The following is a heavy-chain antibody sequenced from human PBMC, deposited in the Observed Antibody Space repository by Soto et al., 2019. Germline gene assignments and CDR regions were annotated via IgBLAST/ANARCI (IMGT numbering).Heavy chain of an antibody. D-gene: IGHD1-26*01. J-gene: IGHJ2*01. CDR2: IYYSGST. V-gene: IGHV4-59*01. CDR3: ARVISYPYWYFDL. CDR1: GGSISSYY. Sequence: QVQLQESGPGLVKPSETLSLTCTVSGGSISSYYWSWIRQPPGKGLEWIGYIYYSGSTNYNPSLKSRVTISVDTSKNPFSLKLSSVTAADTAVYYCARVISYPYWYFDLWGRGTLVTVSS.